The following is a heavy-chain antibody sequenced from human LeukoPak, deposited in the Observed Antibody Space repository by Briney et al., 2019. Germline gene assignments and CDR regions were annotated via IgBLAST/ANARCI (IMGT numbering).Heavy chain of an antibody. D-gene: IGHD3-10*01. CDR2: IYYSGST. J-gene: IGHJ6*02. CDR1: GGSISSVGYS. V-gene: IGHV4-61*08. Sequence: SETLSLTCIVSGGSISSVGYSWSWIRQPPGKGLEWIGYIYYSGSTNYNPSLKSRVTISVDTSKNQFSLKLSSVTAADTAVYYCARHKVPGVRGVIKKTPGYYYYGMDVWGQGTTVTVSS. CDR3: ARHKVPGVRGVIKKTPGYYYYGMDV.